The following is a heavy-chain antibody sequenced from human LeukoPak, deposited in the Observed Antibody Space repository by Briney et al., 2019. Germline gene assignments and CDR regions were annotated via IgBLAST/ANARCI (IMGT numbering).Heavy chain of an antibody. V-gene: IGHV4-34*01. CDR1: GGSFSGYY. CDR3: ARALGYYDSSGYYLN. Sequence: KPSETLSLTCAVYGGSFSGYYWSWIRQPPGKGLEWIGEINHSGSTNYNPSLKSRVTISVDTSKNQFSLKLSSVTAADTAVYYCARALGYYDSSGYYLNWGQGTLVTVSS. J-gene: IGHJ4*02. D-gene: IGHD3-22*01. CDR2: INHSGST.